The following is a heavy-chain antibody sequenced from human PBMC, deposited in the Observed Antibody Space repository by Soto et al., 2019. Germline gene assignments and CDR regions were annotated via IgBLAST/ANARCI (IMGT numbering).Heavy chain of an antibody. CDR3: AKQRAGYGSGSDTFYFDF. CDR1: VFSVIDNY. V-gene: IGHV3-23*01. J-gene: IGHJ4*02. Sequence: PGGSLRLSCESSVFSVIDNYMTWVRQAPGKGLEWVSALSGSGGTTYYADSVRGRFTISRDNSKNTLFLQMSSLRAEDTALYYCAKQRAGYGSGSDTFYFDFWGQGTLVTVSS. CDR2: LSGSGGTT. D-gene: IGHD3-10*01.